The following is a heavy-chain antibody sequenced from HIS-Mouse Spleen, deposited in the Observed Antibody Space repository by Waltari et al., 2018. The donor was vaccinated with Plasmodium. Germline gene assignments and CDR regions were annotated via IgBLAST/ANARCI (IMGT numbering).Heavy chain of an antibody. CDR2: LNHSGST. J-gene: IGHJ2*01. Sequence: QVQLQQWGAGLLKPSETLSLTCAVYGGSFSGYYWRWIRQPPGKGLEWIGELNHSGSTNYNPCLKRLGTKSVDTSKSQFSLKLGCVTAADAAVYYCARVTSAGVYWYFDLWGRGTLVTVSS. V-gene: IGHV4-34*01. D-gene: IGHD3-3*01. CDR3: ARVTSAGVYWYFDL. CDR1: GGSFSGYY.